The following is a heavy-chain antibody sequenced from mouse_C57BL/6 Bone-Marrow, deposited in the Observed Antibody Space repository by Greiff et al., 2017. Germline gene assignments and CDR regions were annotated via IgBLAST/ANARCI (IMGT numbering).Heavy chain of an antibody. J-gene: IGHJ4*01. D-gene: IGHD1-1*01. CDR2: IHPNSGST. CDR1: GYTFTSYW. CDR3: SRAATVVAHYYAMDY. V-gene: IGHV1-64*01. Sequence: QVQLQQPGAELVKPGASVKLSCKASGYTFTSYWMHWVKQRPGQGLEWIGMIHPNSGSTNYNEKFKSKATLTVDKSSSTAYMQLSSLTSEDSAVXYCSRAATVVAHYYAMDYWGQGTSVTVSS.